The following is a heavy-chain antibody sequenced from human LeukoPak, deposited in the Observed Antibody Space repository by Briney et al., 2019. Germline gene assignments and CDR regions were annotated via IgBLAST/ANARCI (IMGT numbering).Heavy chain of an antibody. V-gene: IGHV3-30*18. CDR1: GFTFSSYG. Sequence: PGGSLRLSCAASGFTFSSYGMHWVRQAPGKGLEWVAVISYDGSNKYYADSVKGRFTISRDNSKNTLYLQMNSLRAEDTAVYYCAKENDSPSLIANYYYYYGMDVWGQGTTVTVSS. CDR3: AKENDSPSLIANYYYYYGMDV. CDR2: ISYDGSNK. J-gene: IGHJ6*02. D-gene: IGHD1-1*01.